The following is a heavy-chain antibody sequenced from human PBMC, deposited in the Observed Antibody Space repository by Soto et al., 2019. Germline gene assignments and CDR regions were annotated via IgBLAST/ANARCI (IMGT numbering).Heavy chain of an antibody. Sequence: QVQLVESGGGVVQPGRSLRLSCAASGFTFSSYGIHWVRQAPGKGLEWVAVISYDGSNKNHADSVKGRFTISRDNSKNTLYLQMNSLRAEDTAVYYCAKDPFYGGNSWGLDYWGQGTLVTVSS. CDR2: ISYDGSNK. V-gene: IGHV3-30*18. CDR1: GFTFSSYG. J-gene: IGHJ4*02. CDR3: AKDPFYGGNSWGLDY. D-gene: IGHD4-17*01.